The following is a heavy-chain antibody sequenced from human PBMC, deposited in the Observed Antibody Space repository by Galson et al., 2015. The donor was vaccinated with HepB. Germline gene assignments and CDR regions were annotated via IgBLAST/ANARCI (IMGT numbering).Heavy chain of an antibody. CDR3: ARPLRRYCSSTSCYGYYYYYGMDV. CDR1: GGTFSSYA. CDR2: IIPIFGTA. Sequence: SVKVSCKASGGTFSSYAISWVRQAPGQGLEWMGGIIPIFGTANYAQKFQGRVTITADESTSTAYMELSSLRSEDTAVYYCARPLRRYCSSTSCYGYYYYYGMDVWGQGTTVTVSS. V-gene: IGHV1-69*13. J-gene: IGHJ6*02. D-gene: IGHD2-2*01.